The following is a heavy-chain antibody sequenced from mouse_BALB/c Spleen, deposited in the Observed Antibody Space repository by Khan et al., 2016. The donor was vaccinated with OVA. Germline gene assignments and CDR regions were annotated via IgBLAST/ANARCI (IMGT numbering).Heavy chain of an antibody. CDR1: GFSFSDYY. Sequence: EVELVESGGGLVKPGGSLKLSCAASGFSFSDYYMYWIRQNPEKRLEWVASISDVGGSTYYPDSSKGRFTISRDKSNSNMYLQMSSLKSEDTAIYYSGRAGYGGFGYWGQGTLVTVSA. V-gene: IGHV5-4*02. CDR3: GRAGYGGFGY. CDR2: ISDVGGST. D-gene: IGHD1-1*02. J-gene: IGHJ3*01.